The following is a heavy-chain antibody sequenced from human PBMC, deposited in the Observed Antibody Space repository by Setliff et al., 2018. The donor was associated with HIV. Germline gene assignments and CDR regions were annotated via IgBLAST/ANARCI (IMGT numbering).Heavy chain of an antibody. V-gene: IGHV4-4*02. CDR2: IYHSGSA. CDR3: ARILVAAAGTGFDP. D-gene: IGHD6-13*01. J-gene: IGHJ5*02. CDR1: GGSISSSNW. Sequence: LSLTCAVSGGSISSSNWWSWVRQPPGKGLEWIGEIYHSGSANYNPSLKSRVIISIDESKNKFSLKVSSVTAADTAVYYCARILVAAAGTGFDPWGQGILVTVS.